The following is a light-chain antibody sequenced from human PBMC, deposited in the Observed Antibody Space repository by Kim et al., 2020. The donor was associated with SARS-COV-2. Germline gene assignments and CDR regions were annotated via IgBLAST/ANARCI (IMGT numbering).Light chain of an antibody. J-gene: IGKJ5*01. Sequence: ASVGDRVTITCRASQVCGHYLALYQQTPGKPPKLLIDASSTLQSGVPSRFSGGASGTEFSLTISSLQPEDFATYFCQQLDSYPITFGQGTRLEIK. CDR1: QVCGHY. CDR3: QQLDSYPIT. CDR2: ASS. V-gene: IGKV1-9*01.